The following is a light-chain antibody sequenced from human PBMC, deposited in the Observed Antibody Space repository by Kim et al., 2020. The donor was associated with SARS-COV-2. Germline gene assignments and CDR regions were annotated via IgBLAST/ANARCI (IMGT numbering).Light chain of an antibody. V-gene: IGKV1-12*01. CDR1: QGSSSW. J-gene: IGKJ1*01. CDR2: SAS. CDR3: QQANNFPPT. Sequence: AALGYRVTITCRASQGSSSWLAWYQQKPGKAPNLLIYSASSLQSGVPSRFSGSGSGTDFSLTISSLQPEDFATYYCQQANNFPPTFGQGTKVDIK.